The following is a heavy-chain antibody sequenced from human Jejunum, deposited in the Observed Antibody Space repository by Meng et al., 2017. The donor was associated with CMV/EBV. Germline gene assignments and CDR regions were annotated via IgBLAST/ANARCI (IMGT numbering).Heavy chain of an antibody. J-gene: IGHJ4*02. D-gene: IGHD1-1*01. CDR3: ARLARNNWNFDY. CDR2: IYPSDSDT. V-gene: IGHV5-51*01. CDR1: GSVFTSSF. Sequence: GSGSVFTSSFIVWVRPMPGKGLEWMGMIYPSDSDTRYSPSFQGQVTISADKSISTAFLQWSSLKASDTAIYYCARLARNNWNFDYWGQGTLVTVSS.